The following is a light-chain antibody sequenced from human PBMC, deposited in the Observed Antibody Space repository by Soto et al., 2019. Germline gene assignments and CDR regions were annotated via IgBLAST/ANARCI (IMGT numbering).Light chain of an antibody. CDR1: QSLSSNY. CDR3: QQFGGSPLT. V-gene: IGKV3-20*01. J-gene: IGKJ4*01. CDR2: GAS. Sequence: EIVLTQSPGTLSLSPGERATLSCRASQSLSSNYLAWYQQKPGQSPRLLIYGASSRATGIPDRFSGSGSGTDFTLTISRLEPEDFAVYYCQQFGGSPLTFGGGTKVDIK.